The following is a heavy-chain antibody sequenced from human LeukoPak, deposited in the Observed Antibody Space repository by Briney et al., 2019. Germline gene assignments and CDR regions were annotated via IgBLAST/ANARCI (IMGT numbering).Heavy chain of an antibody. Sequence: GGSLRLSCAASGFTFSSYGMHWVRQAPGKGLEWVSYISSSGSTIYYADSVKGRFTISRDNAKNSLYLQMNSLRAEDTAVYYCARPRGYYYDSSGYYLDYWGQGTLVTVSS. D-gene: IGHD3-22*01. CDR3: ARPRGYYYDSSGYYLDY. V-gene: IGHV3-48*04. CDR2: ISSSGSTI. CDR1: GFTFSSYG. J-gene: IGHJ4*02.